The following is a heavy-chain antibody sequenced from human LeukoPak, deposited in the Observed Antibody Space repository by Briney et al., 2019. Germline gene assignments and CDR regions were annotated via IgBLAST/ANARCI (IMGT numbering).Heavy chain of an antibody. D-gene: IGHD6-13*01. CDR1: GFTFSSYW. Sequence: GGSLRLSCAASGFTFSSYWMSWVRQAPGKGLEWVANIKQDGSEKYYVDSVKGRFTISRDNAKNSLYLQMNSLRAEDTAVYYCTRTPGIAAAGTPPDYWGQGTLVTVSS. CDR2: IKQDGSEK. V-gene: IGHV3-7*01. CDR3: TRTPGIAAAGTPPDY. J-gene: IGHJ4*02.